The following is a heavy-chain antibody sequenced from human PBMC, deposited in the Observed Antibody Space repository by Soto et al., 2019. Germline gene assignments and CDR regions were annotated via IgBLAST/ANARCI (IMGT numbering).Heavy chain of an antibody. Sequence: EVQLLESGGGLVQPGGSLRLSCAASGFTFSSYAMSWVRQAPGKGLEWVSAISGSGGSTYSAHSVKGRFTISRDNSTNTLYLQMNSLRSADPAVYYCAKDREYGDFFDYWGQGTLVTVS. D-gene: IGHD4-17*01. J-gene: IGHJ4*02. CDR1: GFTFSSYA. CDR3: AKDREYGDFFDY. V-gene: IGHV3-23*01. CDR2: ISGSGGST.